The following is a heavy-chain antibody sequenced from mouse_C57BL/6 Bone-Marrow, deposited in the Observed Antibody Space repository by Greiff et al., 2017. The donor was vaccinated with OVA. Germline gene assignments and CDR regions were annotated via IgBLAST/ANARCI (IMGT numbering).Heavy chain of an antibody. CDR2: ISGGGGNT. D-gene: IGHD2-3*01. CDR1: GFTFSSYT. CDR3: ARQMGWAY. V-gene: IGHV5-9*01. Sequence: EVQLVESGGGLVKPGGSLKLSCAASGFTFSSYTMSWVRQTPEKRLEWVATISGGGGNTYYPDSVKGRFTISRDNAKNTLYLQMSSLGSEDTALYYCARQMGWAYWGQGTLVTVSA. J-gene: IGHJ3*01.